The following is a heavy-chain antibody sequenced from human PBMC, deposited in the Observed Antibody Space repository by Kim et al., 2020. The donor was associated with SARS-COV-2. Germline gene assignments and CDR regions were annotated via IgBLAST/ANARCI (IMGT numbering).Heavy chain of an antibody. CDR3: ATAFSVRGVIPFTYYYYYGMDV. CDR2: FDPEDGET. D-gene: IGHD3-10*01. V-gene: IGHV1-24*01. J-gene: IGHJ6*02. CDR1: RYTLTELS. Sequence: DSVKVSCKVSRYTLTELSMHWVRQAPGKGLEWMGGFDPEDGETIYAQKFQGRVTMTEDTSTDTAYMELSSLRSEDTAVYYCATAFSVRGVIPFTYYYYYGMDVWGQGTTVTVSS.